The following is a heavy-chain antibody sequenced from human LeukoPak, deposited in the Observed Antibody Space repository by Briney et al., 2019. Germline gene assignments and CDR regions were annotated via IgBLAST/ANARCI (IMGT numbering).Heavy chain of an antibody. CDR3: YTVTTWFVDY. CDR1: GGSISSSSYY. V-gene: IGHV4-39*01. D-gene: IGHD4-17*01. CDR2: IYYSGST. J-gene: IGHJ4*02. Sequence: SETLSLTCTVSGGSISSSSYYWDWIRQPPGKGLEWIGSIYYSGSTYYNPSLKSRVTISVDTSKNQFSLKLSSVTAADTAVYYCYTVTTWFVDYWGQGTLVTVSS.